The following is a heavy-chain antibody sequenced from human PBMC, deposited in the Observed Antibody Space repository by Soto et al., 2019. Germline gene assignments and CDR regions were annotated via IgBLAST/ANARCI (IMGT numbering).Heavy chain of an antibody. CDR2: INNNSSVI. V-gene: IGHV3-48*01. CDR3: AKDFSSNRYGSGYLSYYNYYGIDV. J-gene: IGHJ6*02. D-gene: IGHD3-10*01. CDR1: GLSFSIYS. Sequence: GGSLRLSCAASGLSFSIYSMNWVRQAPGKGLEWISYINNNSSVIHYADSVRGRFTISRDNSKNTVYLQIHSLRAEETAVYYCAKDFSSNRYGSGYLSYYNYYGIDVWGQGTTVTVSS.